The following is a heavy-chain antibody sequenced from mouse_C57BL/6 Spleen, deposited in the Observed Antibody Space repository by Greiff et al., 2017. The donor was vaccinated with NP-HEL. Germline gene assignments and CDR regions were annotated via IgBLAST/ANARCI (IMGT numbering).Heavy chain of an antibody. CDR1: GYSITSGYD. Sequence: EVQGVESGPGMVKPSQSLSLTCTVTGYSITSGYDWHWIRHFPGNKLEWMGYISYSGSTNYNPSLKSRISITHDTSKNHFFLKLNSVTTEDTATYYCARGITTVVASYYFDYWGQGTTLTVSS. CDR3: ARGITTVVASYYFDY. J-gene: IGHJ2*01. D-gene: IGHD1-1*01. CDR2: ISYSGST. V-gene: IGHV3-1*01.